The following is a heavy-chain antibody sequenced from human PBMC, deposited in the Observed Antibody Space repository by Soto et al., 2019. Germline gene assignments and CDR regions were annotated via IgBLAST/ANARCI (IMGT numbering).Heavy chain of an antibody. J-gene: IGHJ4*02. V-gene: IGHV2-70*01. D-gene: IGHD6-13*01. CDR2: IDGDDDK. CDR3: ARINGRSWDTNFPFDY. CDR1: GFSLRTRGMC. Sequence: SGPTLVNPTQTLTLTCTFSGFSLRTRGMCVSWIRQPPGKALEWLALIDGDDDKYYSTSLKTRLTISKNTSKNLVVLTMTNMDPVDTARYHCARINGRSWDTNFPFDYWGQGTLVTVSS.